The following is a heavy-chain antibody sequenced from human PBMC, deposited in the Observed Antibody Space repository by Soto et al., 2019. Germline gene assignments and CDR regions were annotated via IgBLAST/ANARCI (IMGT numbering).Heavy chain of an antibody. D-gene: IGHD4-17*01. J-gene: IGHJ4*02. CDR1: GFTFSSYA. CDR2: ISYDGSNK. CDR3: ARAPTTVTTADSFDY. Sequence: QVQLVESGGGVVQPGRSLRLSCAASGFTFSSYAMHWVRQAPGKGLEWVTVISYDGSNKYYADSVKSRFTISRDNSKNTLYLQMSSLRAEDTAVYYCARAPTTVTTADSFDYWGQGTLVTVSS. V-gene: IGHV3-30-3*01.